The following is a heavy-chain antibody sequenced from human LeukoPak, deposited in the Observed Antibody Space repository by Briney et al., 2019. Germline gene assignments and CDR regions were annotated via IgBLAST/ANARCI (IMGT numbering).Heavy chain of an antibody. CDR3: ARGSGWSSSDS. D-gene: IGHD6-19*01. CDR2: INHSGST. J-gene: IGHJ5*02. Sequence: SETLSLTCAVYGGSFSGYYWSWIRQPPGKGLEWIGEINHSGSTNYNPSLKSRVTISVDTSKNQFSLKLSSVTAADTAVYYCARGSGWSSSDSWGQGTLVTVSS. CDR1: GGSFSGYY. V-gene: IGHV4-34*01.